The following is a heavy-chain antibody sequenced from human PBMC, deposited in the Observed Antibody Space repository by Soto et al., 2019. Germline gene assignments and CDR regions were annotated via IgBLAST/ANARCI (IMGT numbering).Heavy chain of an antibody. CDR1: GFTFSTNA. J-gene: IGHJ5*02. CDR3: AKDDVDTALSFDP. CDR2: ISFDGSNK. Sequence: PVGSLRLSCAASGFTFSTNAIHWVRQAPGKGLEWVAVISFDGSNKYYADSVKGRFTISRDNSKNTLYLQMSSLRAEDTAVYYCAKDDVDTALSFDPWGQGTLVTVSS. V-gene: IGHV3-30*18. D-gene: IGHD5-18*01.